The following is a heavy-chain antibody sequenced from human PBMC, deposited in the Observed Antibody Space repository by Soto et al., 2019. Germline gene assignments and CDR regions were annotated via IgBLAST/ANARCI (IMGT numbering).Heavy chain of an antibody. J-gene: IGHJ4*02. Sequence: GGSLRLSCAASGFTFSGSAMHWVRQASGKGLEWVGRIRSKANSYATAYAASVKGRFTISRDDSKNTAYLQMNSLKTEDTAVYYCTRHYYDSSANTGYWGQGTLVTVSS. V-gene: IGHV3-73*01. CDR2: IRSKANSYAT. CDR1: GFTFSGSA. CDR3: TRHYYDSSANTGY. D-gene: IGHD3-22*01.